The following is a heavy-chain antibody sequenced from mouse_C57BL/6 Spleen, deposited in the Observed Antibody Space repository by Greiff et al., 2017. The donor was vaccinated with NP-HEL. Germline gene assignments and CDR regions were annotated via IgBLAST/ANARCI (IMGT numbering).Heavy chain of an antibody. CDR3: ARENYSNYAWFAY. CDR1: GFTFSSYA. Sequence: EVQGVESGGGLVKPGGSLKLSCAASGFTFSSYAMSWVRQTPEKRLEWVATISDGGSYTYYPDNVKGRFTISRDNAKNNLYLQMSHLKSEDTAMYYCARENYSNYAWFAYWGQGTLVTVSA. V-gene: IGHV5-4*01. J-gene: IGHJ3*01. CDR2: ISDGGSYT. D-gene: IGHD2-5*01.